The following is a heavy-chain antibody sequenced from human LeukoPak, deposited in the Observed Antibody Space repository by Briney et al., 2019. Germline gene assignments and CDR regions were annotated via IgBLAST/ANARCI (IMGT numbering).Heavy chain of an antibody. CDR1: GFTFSSYW. CDR3: ARDSDYYGNSGSDY. CDR2: IKQDGSEK. V-gene: IGHV3-7*01. D-gene: IGHD3-22*01. Sequence: GGSLRLSCAASGFTFSSYWMSWVRQAPGKGLEWVANIKQDGSEKYYVDSAKGRFTISRDNAKNSLYLQMNSLRAEDTAVYYCARDSDYYGNSGSDYWGQGTLVTVSS. J-gene: IGHJ4*02.